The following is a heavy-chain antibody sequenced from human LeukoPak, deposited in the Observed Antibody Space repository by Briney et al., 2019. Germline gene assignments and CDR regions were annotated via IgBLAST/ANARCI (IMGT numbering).Heavy chain of an antibody. CDR1: GFTFSSYS. CDR3: ARGLAGSSTSCYNF. D-gene: IGHD2-2*02. CDR2: ISSSSSYI. V-gene: IGHV3-21*01. Sequence: GGSLRLSCAASGFTFSSYSMNWVRQTPGKGLEWVSSISSSSSYIYYADSVKGRFTISRDNAKNSLYLQMNSLRAEDAAVYCCARGLAGSSTSCYNFWGQGTLVTVSS. J-gene: IGHJ4*02.